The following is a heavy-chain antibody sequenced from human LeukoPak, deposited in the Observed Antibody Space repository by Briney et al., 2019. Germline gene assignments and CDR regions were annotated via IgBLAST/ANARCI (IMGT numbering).Heavy chain of an antibody. D-gene: IGHD3-22*01. V-gene: IGHV3-48*04. J-gene: IGHJ3*02. CDR3: AREDYYDSSGYYSDAFDI. CDR1: GFTFSSYW. Sequence: GGSLRLSCAASGFTFSSYWMNWVRQAPGKGLEWVSYISSSGSTIYYADSVKGRFTISRDNAKNSLYLQMNSLRAEDTAVYYCAREDYYDSSGYYSDAFDIWGQGTMVTVSS. CDR2: ISSSGSTI.